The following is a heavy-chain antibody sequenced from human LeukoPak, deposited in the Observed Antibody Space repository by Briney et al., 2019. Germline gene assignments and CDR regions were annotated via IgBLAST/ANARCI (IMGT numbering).Heavy chain of an antibody. CDR3: AKDREQGVASASAFAY. D-gene: IGHD6-19*01. V-gene: IGHV3-23*01. J-gene: IGHJ4*02. Sequence: GGSLRLSCTASRFTFSIYAMSWVRQAPGKGLEWVSTISGSGDSTYYADSVRGRFTIFRDSSKNMVFLQMNSLSAADTAVYFCAKDREQGVASASAFAYWGQGTLVTVSS. CDR1: RFTFSIYA. CDR2: ISGSGDST.